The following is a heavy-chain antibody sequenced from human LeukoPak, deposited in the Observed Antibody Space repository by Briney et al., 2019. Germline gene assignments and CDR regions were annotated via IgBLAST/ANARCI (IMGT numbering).Heavy chain of an antibody. V-gene: IGHV3-53*01. CDR3: SKMDFGSGSYYILNSPDY. Sequence: GGSLRLSCAAYGFTVSSNYMSWFRQAPGKELVWVSVIYSGGSTYYADSVQGRFSISRDNSKNTLYLQMNSLRADDTAVYYCSKMDFGSGSYYILNSPDYWGQGTLVTVSS. D-gene: IGHD3-10*01. CDR2: IYSGGST. J-gene: IGHJ4*02. CDR1: GFTVSSNY.